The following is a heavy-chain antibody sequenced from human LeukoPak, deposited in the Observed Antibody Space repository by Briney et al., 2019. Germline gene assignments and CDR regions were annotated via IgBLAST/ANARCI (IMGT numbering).Heavy chain of an antibody. D-gene: IGHD6-13*01. J-gene: IGHJ3*02. V-gene: IGHV1-3*01. CDR2: INAGNDNT. Sequence: ASVKVSCKASGYTFTSYAMHWVRQAPGQRLEWMGWINAGNDNTKYSQKFQGRVTITRDTSASTAYMELSSLRSEDTAVYYCARADSSSWYPGAFDIWGQGTMVTVSS. CDR1: GYTFTSYA. CDR3: ARADSSSWYPGAFDI.